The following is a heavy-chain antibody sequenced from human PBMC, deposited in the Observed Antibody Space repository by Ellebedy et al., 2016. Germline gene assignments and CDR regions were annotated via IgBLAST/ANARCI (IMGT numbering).Heavy chain of an antibody. CDR1: GFSFGSNG. V-gene: IGHV3-33*01. J-gene: IGHJ4*02. CDR3: ARWGNWKILDY. Sequence: GGSLRLSCVASGFSFGSNGMHWVRQAPGKELEWVAVIWYDGSDKYYADSVRGRFTISRDNSENTLYLQMNGLRAEDTAVCYCARWGNWKILDYWGQGILVTVSS. D-gene: IGHD1-1*01. CDR2: IWYDGSDK.